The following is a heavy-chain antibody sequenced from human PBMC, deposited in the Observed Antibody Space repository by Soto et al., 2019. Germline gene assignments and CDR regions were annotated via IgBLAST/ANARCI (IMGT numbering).Heavy chain of an antibody. CDR1: GFTFSSYA. V-gene: IGHV3-23*01. Sequence: EVQLLESGGGLVQPGGSLRLSCAASGFTFSSYAMSWVRQAPGKGLEWVSAISGSGGSTYYADSVKGRFTISRDNSKNTLYLKMNRLRAEDTAVYYCAKALRGFGELNSPNDYWGQGTLVTVSS. J-gene: IGHJ4*02. CDR3: AKALRGFGELNSPNDY. D-gene: IGHD3-10*01. CDR2: ISGSGGST.